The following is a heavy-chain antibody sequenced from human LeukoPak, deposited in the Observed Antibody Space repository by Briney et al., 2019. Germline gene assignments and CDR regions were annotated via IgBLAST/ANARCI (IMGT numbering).Heavy chain of an antibody. V-gene: IGHV1-3*01. J-gene: IGHJ4*02. CDR2: INAGNGYT. CDR3: ARAGTTVTDFDY. D-gene: IGHD4-17*01. CDR1: GYTFTSYA. Sequence: ASVKVSCKASGYTFTSYAMHWVRQAPGQRLEWMGWINAGNGYTKYSQEFQGRVTITRDTSASTAYMELSSLRSEDTAVYYCARAGTTVTDFDYWGQGTLVTVSS.